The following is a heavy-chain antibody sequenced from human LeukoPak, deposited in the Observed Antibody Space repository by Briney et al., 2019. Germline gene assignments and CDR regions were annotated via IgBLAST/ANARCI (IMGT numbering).Heavy chain of an antibody. Sequence: GGSLRLSCAASGFTFRHYHMSWIRQAPGKGLEWISFISDSSTTIYYADSVKGRFTISRDNSKNTLYLQMNSLRAGDTAIYYCAKADSSGPNFDYWGQGTLVTVSS. CDR1: GFTFRHYH. V-gene: IGHV3-48*01. CDR2: ISDSSTTI. CDR3: AKADSSGPNFDY. J-gene: IGHJ4*02. D-gene: IGHD3-22*01.